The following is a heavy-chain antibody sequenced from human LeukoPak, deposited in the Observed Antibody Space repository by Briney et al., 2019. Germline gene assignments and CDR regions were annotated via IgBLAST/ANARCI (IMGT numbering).Heavy chain of an antibody. CDR1: GGSFDSGGYY. CDR3: GRDRSSYNYYGMDV. Sequence: SQTLSLTCTVSGGSFDSGGYYWGWLRQHPGMGLEWVGNIFYTGTTNYNPSLKRRVTISVNTSKIRFSLKLSSVTAADTAVYYCGRDRSSYNYYGMDVWGKGTTVTVSS. V-gene: IGHV4-31*03. J-gene: IGHJ6*04. CDR2: IFYTGTT.